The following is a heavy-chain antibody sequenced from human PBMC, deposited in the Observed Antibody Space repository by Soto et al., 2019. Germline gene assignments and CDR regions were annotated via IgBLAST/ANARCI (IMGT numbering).Heavy chain of an antibody. CDR2: IRRKANSYTT. J-gene: IGHJ6*02. Sequence: EVQLVGSGGGLVQPGGSLRLSCAASGLIFSDYHMDWVRQAPGKGVEGVGRIRRKANSYTTEYAASGKGRCTISRDDSKSSLYLQMNSLKSEDTAVYYCAMLGGWSGGSTGMHGWAQGTTVTVSS. CDR3: AMLGGWSGGSTGMHG. CDR1: GLIFSDYH. D-gene: IGHD6-19*01. V-gene: IGHV3-72*01.